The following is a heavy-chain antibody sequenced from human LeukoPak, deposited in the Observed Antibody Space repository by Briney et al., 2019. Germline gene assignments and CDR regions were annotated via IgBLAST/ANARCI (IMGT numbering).Heavy chain of an antibody. V-gene: IGHV3-23*01. CDR1: GFTFSSYA. J-gene: IGHJ4*02. D-gene: IGHD3-22*01. Sequence: PGGSLTLSCAASGFTFSSYAMSWVRQAPGKGLEWVSAISGSGGSTYYADSVKGRFTISRDNSKNTLYLQMNSLRAEDTAVYYCANHYYDSSGYFFDYWGQGTLVTVSS. CDR2: ISGSGGST. CDR3: ANHYYDSSGYFFDY.